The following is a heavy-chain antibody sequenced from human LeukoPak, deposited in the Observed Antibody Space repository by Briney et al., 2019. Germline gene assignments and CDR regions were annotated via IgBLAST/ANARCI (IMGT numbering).Heavy chain of an antibody. CDR2: ISYDGSNK. V-gene: IGHV3-30*03. D-gene: IGHD2-21*02. CDR3: AVMVVTAMYDY. J-gene: IGHJ4*02. Sequence: GGSLRLSCAASGFTFSSYGMHWVRQAPGKGLEGVAVISYDGSNKYYADSVKGRFTISRDNSKNTLYLQMNSLRAEDTAVYYCAVMVVTAMYDYWGQGTLVTVSS. CDR1: GFTFSSYG.